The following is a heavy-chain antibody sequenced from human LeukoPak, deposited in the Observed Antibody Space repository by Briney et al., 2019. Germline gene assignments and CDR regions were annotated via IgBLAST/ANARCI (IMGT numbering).Heavy chain of an antibody. CDR3: AKGHDYGDYDGDSFDY. V-gene: IGHV3-21*04. CDR1: GFTFSSYS. J-gene: IGHJ4*02. D-gene: IGHD4-17*01. Sequence: GGSLRLSCAASGFTFSSYSMNWVRQAPGKGLEWVSSISSSSSYIYYADSVKGRFTISRDNSKNTLYLQMNSLRAEDTAVYYCAKGHDYGDYDGDSFDYWGQGTLVTVSS. CDR2: ISSSSSYI.